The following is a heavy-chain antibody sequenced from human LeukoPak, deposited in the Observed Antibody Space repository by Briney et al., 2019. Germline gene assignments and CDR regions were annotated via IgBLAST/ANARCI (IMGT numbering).Heavy chain of an antibody. J-gene: IGHJ3*01. V-gene: IGHV3-7*03. CDR2: INSDGSEG. CDR3: ARSSYSSSSSV. D-gene: IGHD6-6*01. Sequence: PGGSLRLSCAVSGFTFSGFWMSWSRQAPGKGLEWVASINSDGSEGYYADVVKGRFTISRDNAKNSLYRQINSLRAEDTAVYYCARSSYSSSSSVWGQGTVVTVSS. CDR1: GFTFSGFW.